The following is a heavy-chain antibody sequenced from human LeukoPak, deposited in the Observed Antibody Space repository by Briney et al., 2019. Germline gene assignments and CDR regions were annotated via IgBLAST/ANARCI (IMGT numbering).Heavy chain of an antibody. V-gene: IGHV3-30*02. CDR1: GFTLSSHD. D-gene: IGHD5-12*01. J-gene: IGHJ4*02. CDR2: IRNDGSTK. Sequence: GGSLRLSCVASGFTLSSHDMYWVRQAPGKGLEWVAFIRNDGSTKYHSDSVKGRFTVSRDNPKNTLFLQMNSLRTEDTAVYYCANDGGAYNLGDWGQGTLVTVSS. CDR3: ANDGGAYNLGD.